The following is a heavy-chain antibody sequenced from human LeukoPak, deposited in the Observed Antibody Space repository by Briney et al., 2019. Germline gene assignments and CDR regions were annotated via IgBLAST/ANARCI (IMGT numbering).Heavy chain of an antibody. CDR3: ARGLTGDCSSTSCYKVDWFDP. J-gene: IGHJ5*02. V-gene: IGHV4-31*03. CDR1: GGSISSGGYY. CDR2: IYYSGGT. Sequence: SETLSLTCTVSGGSISSGGYYWSWIRQHPGKGLEWIGYIYYSGGTYYNPSLKSRVTISVDTSKNQFSLKLSSVTAADTAVYYCARGLTGDCSSTSCYKVDWFDPWGQGTLVTVSS. D-gene: IGHD2-2*02.